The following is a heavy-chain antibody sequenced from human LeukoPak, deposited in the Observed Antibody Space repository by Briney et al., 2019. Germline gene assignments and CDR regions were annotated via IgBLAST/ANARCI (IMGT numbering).Heavy chain of an antibody. V-gene: IGHV1-18*01. D-gene: IGHD6-13*01. CDR2: ISAYNGNT. CDR3: AKEGGPYSSSWYQDS. Sequence: ASVKVSCKASGYTFTSYGISWVRQAPGQGLEWMGWISAYNGNTNYAQKLQGRVTMTTDTSTSTAYMELRSLRSDDTAVYYCAKEGGPYSSSWYQDSWGQGTPVTVSS. CDR1: GYTFTSYG. J-gene: IGHJ5*01.